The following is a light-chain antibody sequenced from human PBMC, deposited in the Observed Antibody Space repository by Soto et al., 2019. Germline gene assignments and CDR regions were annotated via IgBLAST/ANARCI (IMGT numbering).Light chain of an antibody. Sequence: QSALTQPRSVSGSPGQSVTISCTGTSGDVGAYDRVSWYQHHPTKAPKLIIYDVTNRPSGVPYRFSGSKSGSTASLTISGLQAEDEADYYCCSHAGGASWVFGGVTKLTVL. CDR1: SGDVGAYDR. CDR2: DVT. CDR3: CSHAGGASWV. V-gene: IGLV2-11*01. J-gene: IGLJ3*02.